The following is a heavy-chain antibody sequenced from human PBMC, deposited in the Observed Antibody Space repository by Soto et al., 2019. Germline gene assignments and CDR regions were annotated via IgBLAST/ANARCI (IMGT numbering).Heavy chain of an antibody. Sequence: SETLSLTCTVSGGSISSGGYYWSWIRQHPGKGLEWIGYIYYSGSTYYNPSLKSRVTISVDTSKNQFSLKLSSVTAADTAVYYCARLVYISSTSCYVLILDVWSQGSLVTVAS. CDR3: ARLVYISSTSCYVLILDV. CDR2: IYYSGST. J-gene: IGHJ4*02. V-gene: IGHV4-31*03. CDR1: GGSISSGGYY. D-gene: IGHD2-2*01.